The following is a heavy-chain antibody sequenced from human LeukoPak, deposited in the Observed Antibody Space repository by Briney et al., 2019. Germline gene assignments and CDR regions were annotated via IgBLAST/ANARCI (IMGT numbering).Heavy chain of an antibody. V-gene: IGHV3-33*01. CDR2: IWYDGYDK. J-gene: IGHJ3*02. CDR3: ARDRGPEGAFDI. CDR1: GFTFSTYG. Sequence: GRSLRLSCAASGFTFSTYGMHWVRQAPGKGLEWVAVIWYDGYDKYYADSVKGRFTISRDNAKNSLYLQMNSLRAEDTAVYYYARDRGPEGAFDIWGQGTMVTVSS.